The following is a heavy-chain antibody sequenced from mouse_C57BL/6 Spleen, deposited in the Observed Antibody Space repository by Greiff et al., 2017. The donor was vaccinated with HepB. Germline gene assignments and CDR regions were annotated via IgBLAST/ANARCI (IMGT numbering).Heavy chain of an antibody. CDR2: ISSGGSYT. CDR3: ARQRYAYHYYVWFAY. D-gene: IGHD1-2*01. CDR1: GFTFSSYG. Sequence: EVQLVESGGDLVKPGGSLKLSCAASGFTFSSYGMSWVRQTPDKRLEWVATISSGGSYTYYPDSVKGRFTISRDIAKNTLYLQMSSLKSEDTAMYYCARQRYAYHYYVWFAYWGQGTLVTVSA. V-gene: IGHV5-6*01. J-gene: IGHJ3*01.